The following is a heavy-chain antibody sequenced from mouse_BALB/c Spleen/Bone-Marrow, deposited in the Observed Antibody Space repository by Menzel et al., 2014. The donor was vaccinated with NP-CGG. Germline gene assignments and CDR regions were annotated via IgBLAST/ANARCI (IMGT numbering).Heavy chain of an antibody. V-gene: IGHV7-3*02. CDR3: ARDKGRVFFDY. Sequence: EVQLQQSGGGLVQPGGSLRLSCATSGFTFTDYYMNWVRQPPGKALEWLGFIRNKANGYTTEHSASVKSRFTISRDNSQNILYLQMNTLRADDSATYYCARDKGRVFFDYWGQGTTLKVSS. CDR2: IRNKANGYTT. CDR1: GFTFTDYY. J-gene: IGHJ2*01.